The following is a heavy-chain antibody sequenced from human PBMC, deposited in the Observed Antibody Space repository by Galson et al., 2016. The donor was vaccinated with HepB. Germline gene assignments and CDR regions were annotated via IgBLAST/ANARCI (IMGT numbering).Heavy chain of an antibody. J-gene: IGHJ4*02. CDR2: ISGSGGSI. CDR3: AKEGGIHPTRFDY. Sequence: SLRLSCAISGFTFNNYAMNWVRQVPGKGLEWVSTISGSGGSIYYADSVRGRFTISRDNSKNTLYLQMDYLRGEDTAVYYCAKEGGIHPTRFDYWGQGILVTVSS. CDR1: GFTFNNYA. D-gene: IGHD1-14*01. V-gene: IGHV3-23*01.